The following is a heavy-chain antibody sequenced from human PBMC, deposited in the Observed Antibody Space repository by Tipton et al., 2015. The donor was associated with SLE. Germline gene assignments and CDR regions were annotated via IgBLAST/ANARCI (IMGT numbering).Heavy chain of an antibody. J-gene: IGHJ5*02. V-gene: IGHV4-61*01. CDR1: GGSVSSGSYY. CDR2: IYYSGST. Sequence: TLSLTCTVSGGSVSSGSYYWSWIRQPPGKGLEWIGYIYYSGSTNYNPSLKSRVTISVDTSKNQFSLKLSSVTAADTAVYYCARPYCSSTICYSGWFDPWGQGTLVTVSS. CDR3: ARPYCSSTICYSGWFDP. D-gene: IGHD2-2*01.